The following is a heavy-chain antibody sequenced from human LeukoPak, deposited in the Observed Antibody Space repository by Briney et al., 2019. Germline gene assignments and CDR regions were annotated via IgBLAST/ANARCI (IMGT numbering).Heavy chain of an antibody. D-gene: IGHD6-6*01. CDR2: ISSGASAI. CDR3: ARENEYSSSSFDY. V-gene: IGHV3-48*03. Sequence: PGGSLRLSCAASGFTFSSYDMNWVRQAPGKGLEWVSYISSGASAIYYADSVEGRFTTSRDNARNSLYLQMNSLRAEDTAVYYCARENEYSSSSFDYWGQGTLVTVSP. CDR1: GFTFSSYD. J-gene: IGHJ4*02.